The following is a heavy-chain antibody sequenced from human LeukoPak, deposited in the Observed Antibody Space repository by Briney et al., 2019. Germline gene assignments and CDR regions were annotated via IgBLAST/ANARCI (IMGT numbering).Heavy chain of an antibody. CDR2: TRSSDAGT. J-gene: IGHJ6*03. V-gene: IGHV3-23*01. CDR3: AKDPTEVERRYYYYYMDV. CDR1: GFPLSRHA. D-gene: IGHD1-1*01. Sequence: GGSLRLSCAGSGFPLSRHAMRWVRQAPGKGVGGVSGTRSSDAGTYYADSVRGRFTISRDNSKNTLYLQMNSLRAEDTAVYYCAKDPTEVERRYYYYYMDVWGKGTTVTISS.